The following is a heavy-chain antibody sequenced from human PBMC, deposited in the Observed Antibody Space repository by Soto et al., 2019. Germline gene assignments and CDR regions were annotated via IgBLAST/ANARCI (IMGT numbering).Heavy chain of an antibody. CDR3: GKVWSGDFWSGYPYYVDY. CDR1: GFTFSSYA. J-gene: IGHJ4*02. V-gene: IGHV3-23*01. CDR2: ISGSGGST. Sequence: EVQLLESGGGLVQPGGSLRLSCAASGFTFSSYAMSWVRQAPGKGLEWVSAISGSGGSTYYADSVKGRFTISRDNSKNTLYLQMNSLRAEDTAVYYCGKVWSGDFWSGYPYYVDYWGQGTLVTVSS. D-gene: IGHD3-3*01.